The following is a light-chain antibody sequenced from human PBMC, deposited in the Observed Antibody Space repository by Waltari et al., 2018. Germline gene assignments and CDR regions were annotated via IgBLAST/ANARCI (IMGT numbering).Light chain of an antibody. CDR2: AAS. CDR1: QSIGAS. J-gene: IGKJ4*01. Sequence: DIQMTQSPSSLSASVGDRVTITCRASQSIGASLNWYQQKSGRPPKRLIYAASNLQTGVPSRFRGSGSGTDFSLTISNLQPEDLATYYCQQSYSTVLTFGEGTKVETK. V-gene: IGKV1-39*01. CDR3: QQSYSTVLT.